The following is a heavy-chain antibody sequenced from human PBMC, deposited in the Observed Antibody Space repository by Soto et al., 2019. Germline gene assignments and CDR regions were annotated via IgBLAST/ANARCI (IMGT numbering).Heavy chain of an antibody. D-gene: IGHD1-7*01. Sequence: SGPTLVNPTETLTLTCTVSGFSLSNARMGVSWIRQPPGKALEWLAHIFSNDEKSYSTSLKGRLTISKDTSKSQVVLTMTNMDPVDTATYYCARITGTNWGLAYFDYWGQGTLVTVS. CDR1: GFSLSNARMG. J-gene: IGHJ4*02. V-gene: IGHV2-26*01. CDR3: ARITGTNWGLAYFDY. CDR2: IFSNDEK.